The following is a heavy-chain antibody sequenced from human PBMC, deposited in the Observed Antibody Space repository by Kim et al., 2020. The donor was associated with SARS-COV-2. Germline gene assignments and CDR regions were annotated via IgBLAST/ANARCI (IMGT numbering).Heavy chain of an antibody. D-gene: IGHD2-2*01. CDR3: ARGIVVVPAATAEYFQH. CDR2: INPSGGST. V-gene: IGHV1-46*01. Sequence: ASVKVSCKASGYTFTSYYMHWVRQAPGQGLEWMGIINPSGGSTSYAQKFQGRVTMTRDTSTSTVYMELSSLRSEDTAVYYCARGIVVVPAATAEYFQHWGQGTLVTVSS. CDR1: GYTFTSYY. J-gene: IGHJ1*01.